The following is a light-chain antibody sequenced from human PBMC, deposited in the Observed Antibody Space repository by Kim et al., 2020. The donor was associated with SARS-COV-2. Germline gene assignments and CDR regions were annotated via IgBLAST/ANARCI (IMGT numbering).Light chain of an antibody. CDR3: QSYDSSNWV. V-gene: IGLV6-57*02. Sequence: GKTVPISCSGGSGSIASNYVQGYRQRPGSAPTTVIYEDNQRPSGVPDRFSGSIDSSSNSASLTISGLKTEDEADYYCQSYDSSNWVFGGGTQLTVL. CDR1: SGSIASNY. CDR2: EDN. J-gene: IGLJ3*02.